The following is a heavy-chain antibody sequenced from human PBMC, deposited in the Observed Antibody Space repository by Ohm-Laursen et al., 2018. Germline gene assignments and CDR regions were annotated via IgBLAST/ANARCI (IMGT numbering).Heavy chain of an antibody. CDR3: AKDVGYGSSWFDY. V-gene: IGHV3-9*01. Sequence: SLRLSCAAPGFILDDYGMHWVRQVPGKGLEWVSGISWDSGNKAYEDSVKGRFTISRDNARSSVYLQMNNLRPEDTALYYRAKDVGYGSSWFDYWGQGTLVTVSS. CDR1: GFILDDYG. D-gene: IGHD6-13*01. J-gene: IGHJ4*02. CDR2: ISWDSGNK.